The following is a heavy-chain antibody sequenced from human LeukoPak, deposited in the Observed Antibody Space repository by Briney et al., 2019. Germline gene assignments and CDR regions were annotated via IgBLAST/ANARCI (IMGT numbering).Heavy chain of an antibody. D-gene: IGHD1-1*01. CDR3: GKDWKLDY. V-gene: IGHV3-23*01. Sequence: PGGSLRLSCAASGFTFNNYAMSWVRQAPGKGLEWVSAISDNGGDTKYADSVKGRFTISRDNSKNTLYLQMNSLRAEDTAIYYWGKDWKLDYWGQGTLVTVSS. CDR2: ISDNGGDT. J-gene: IGHJ4*02. CDR1: GFTFNNYA.